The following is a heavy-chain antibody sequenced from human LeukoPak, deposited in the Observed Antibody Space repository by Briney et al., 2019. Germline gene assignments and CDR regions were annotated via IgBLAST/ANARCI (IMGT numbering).Heavy chain of an antibody. Sequence: GGSLRLSCAASGFAFSTYAMTWVRQAPEKGLQWVSTISTSGRATYYADSVEGRFTISRDNSKNTLYLQMNSLRAEDSAIYYCAKVRDSSGWGTLFGSWGRGALVTVSS. CDR1: GFAFSTYA. CDR3: AKVRDSSGWGTLFGS. D-gene: IGHD6-19*01. CDR2: ISTSGRAT. J-gene: IGHJ4*02. V-gene: IGHV3-23*01.